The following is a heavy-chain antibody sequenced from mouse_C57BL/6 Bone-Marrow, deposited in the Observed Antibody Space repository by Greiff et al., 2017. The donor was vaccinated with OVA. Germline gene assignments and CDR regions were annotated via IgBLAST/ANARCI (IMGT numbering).Heavy chain of an antibody. CDR2: IHPNSGST. J-gene: IGHJ4*01. Sequence: VQLQQPGAELVKPGASVKLSCKASGYTFTSYWMHWVKQRPGQGLEWIGMIHPNSGSTNYNEKFKSKATLTVDKSSSTAYMQLSSLTAEDTAVYYCARSTGVDYAMDYWGQGTSVTVSS. D-gene: IGHD1-1*01. V-gene: IGHV1-64*01. CDR1: GYTFTSYW. CDR3: ARSTGVDYAMDY.